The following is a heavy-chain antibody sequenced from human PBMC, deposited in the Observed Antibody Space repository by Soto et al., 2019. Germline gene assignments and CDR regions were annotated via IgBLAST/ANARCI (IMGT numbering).Heavy chain of an antibody. D-gene: IGHD2-15*01. CDR2: ISSSSRTI. CDR3: ARGEVVCY. Sequence: EVQLVESGGGLVQPGGSLRVSCAASGFTFSSYVRNWVRQAPGKGLEWVSYISSSSRTIHYADSVKGRFTISRDNARNSLYLLMHSLRDEDTAVYYCARGEVVCYWGQGTLFTVSS. CDR1: GFTFSSYV. V-gene: IGHV3-48*02. J-gene: IGHJ4*02.